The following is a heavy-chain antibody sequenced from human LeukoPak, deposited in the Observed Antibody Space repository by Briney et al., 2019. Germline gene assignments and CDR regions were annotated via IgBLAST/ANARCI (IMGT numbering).Heavy chain of an antibody. D-gene: IGHD5-18*01. V-gene: IGHV3-21*05. CDR1: GFTFSSYE. Sequence: GGSLRLSCAASGFTFSSYEMNWVRQAPGKGLEWVSYISSSRSYTNYADSVKGRFTISRDTAENSLYLQMNSLSAEDTAVYYCARLRGYSYGLDYWGQGTLVTVSS. CDR3: ARLRGYSYGLDY. J-gene: IGHJ4*02. CDR2: ISSSRSYT.